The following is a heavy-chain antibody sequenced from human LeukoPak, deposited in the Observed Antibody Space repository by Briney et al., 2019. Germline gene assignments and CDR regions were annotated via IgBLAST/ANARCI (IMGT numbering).Heavy chain of an antibody. V-gene: IGHV3-30*02. D-gene: IGHD2-2*01. Sequence: GGSLRLSCAASGFTFSSYGMHWVRQAPGKGLEWVAFIRYDGSNKYYPDSVKGRFTFSRDNSKNTLYLQMNSLRAEDTAVYYCAKGPGRYCSSTSCYSQGGDYWGQGTLVTVSS. CDR3: AKGPGRYCSSTSCYSQGGDY. J-gene: IGHJ4*02. CDR1: GFTFSSYG. CDR2: IRYDGSNK.